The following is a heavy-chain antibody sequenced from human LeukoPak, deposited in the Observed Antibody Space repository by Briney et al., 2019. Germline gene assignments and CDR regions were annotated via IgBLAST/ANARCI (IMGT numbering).Heavy chain of an antibody. J-gene: IGHJ4*02. CDR1: GYTFSTYD. CDR2: ISTYNGNT. V-gene: IGHV1-18*01. Sequence: GASVRLSCTSSGYTFSTYDMTWVRQAPGQGLEWMGWISTYNGNTNYAQKLQGRVTMTTDTSTSTAYMELRSLRSDDTAMYYCAAQRMAGAGGLDYWGQGTLVTVSS. CDR3: AAQRMAGAGGLDY. D-gene: IGHD6-19*01.